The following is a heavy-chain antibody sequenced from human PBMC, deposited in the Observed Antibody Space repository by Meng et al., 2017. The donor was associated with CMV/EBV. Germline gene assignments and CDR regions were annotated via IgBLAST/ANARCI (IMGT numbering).Heavy chain of an antibody. CDR3: ARDRSGYDFWSGYYGYFDY. V-gene: IGHV4-39*07. CDR1: GGSISSSSYY. CDR2: IYYSGST. Sequence: GSLRLSCTVSGGSISSSSYYWGWIRQPPGKGLEWIGSIYYSGSTYYNPSLKSRVTISVDTSKNQLSLKLSSVTAADTAVYYCARDRSGYDFWSGYYGYFDYWGQGTLVTVSS. J-gene: IGHJ4*02. D-gene: IGHD3-3*01.